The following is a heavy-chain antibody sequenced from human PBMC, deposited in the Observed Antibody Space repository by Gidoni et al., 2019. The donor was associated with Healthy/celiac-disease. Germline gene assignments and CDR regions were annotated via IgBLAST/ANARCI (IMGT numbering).Heavy chain of an antibody. D-gene: IGHD3-10*01. V-gene: IGHV3-7*03. CDR2: IKQDGREK. J-gene: IGHJ4*02. Sequence: EVQLVESGGGLVQPGGSLRLPCAASGVTFSSSWMRWVRQAPGKGLEWVANIKQDGREKYYVDSVKGRFNISRDNAKNSLYLQMNSLRAEDTAVYYCARDWFGYYYGSGSYRYWGQGTLVTVSS. CDR1: GVTFSSSW. CDR3: ARDWFGYYYGSGSYRY.